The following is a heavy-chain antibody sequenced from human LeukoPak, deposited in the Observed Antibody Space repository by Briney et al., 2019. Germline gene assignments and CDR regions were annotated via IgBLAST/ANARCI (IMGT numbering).Heavy chain of an antibody. Sequence: GGSLRLSCAASGFTFSRYGMHWVRQAPGKGLEWVEVISCDGSNRYYADSVKGRFTISGDNSNTTLYLQINRMSAENTVVYYGAKGLISMVRGVIIPDYFDYWGQGTLVTVSS. CDR1: GFTFSRYG. CDR2: ISCDGSNR. D-gene: IGHD3-10*01. V-gene: IGHV3-30*18. CDR3: AKGLISMVRGVIIPDYFDY. J-gene: IGHJ4*02.